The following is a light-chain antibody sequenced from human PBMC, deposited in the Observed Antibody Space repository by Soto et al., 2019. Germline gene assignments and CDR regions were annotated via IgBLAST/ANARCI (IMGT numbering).Light chain of an antibody. CDR2: EVT. J-gene: IGLJ1*01. CDR1: SSDIGGYNA. Sequence: QSVLTQPASVSGSPGQTITISCTGTSSDIGGYNAVSWYQHHPGKAPKLIIYEVTHRPSGVSDRFSASKSGNTASPTISGLQAEDEADYYCNSFRVSHLYVFGTGTKVTVL. V-gene: IGLV2-14*01. CDR3: NSFRVSHLYV.